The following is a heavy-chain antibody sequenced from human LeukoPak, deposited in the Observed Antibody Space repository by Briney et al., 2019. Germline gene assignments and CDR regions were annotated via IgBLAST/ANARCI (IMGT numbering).Heavy chain of an antibody. D-gene: IGHD1-26*01. J-gene: IGHJ4*02. CDR3: ARDKIVGATHFDY. CDR1: GFTFSTYW. V-gene: IGHV3-7*01. Sequence: GGTLRLSCVGSGFTFSTYWMSWVRQAPGKGLEWVANIRQDGGEKYYADSVKGRFSISRDDARNSLYLQMNRLTAEDTAVYYCARDKIVGATHFDYWGQGTLVTVSA. CDR2: IRQDGGEK.